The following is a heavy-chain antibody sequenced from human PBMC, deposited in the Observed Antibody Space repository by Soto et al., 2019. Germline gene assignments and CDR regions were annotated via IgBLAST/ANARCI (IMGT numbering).Heavy chain of an antibody. D-gene: IGHD3-10*01. CDR2: INSDGSST. V-gene: IGHV3-74*01. CDR3: AREGAAVTWFGEFWSYYMDV. J-gene: IGHJ6*03. Sequence: EVQLVESGGGLVQPGGSLRLSCAASGFTFSSYWMHWGRQAPGKGLVWVSRINSDGSSTSYADSVKGRCTISRDHAKNTLYLQMNSLRAEDTAVYYCAREGAAVTWFGEFWSYYMDVGGKGTTVTVSS. CDR1: GFTFSSYW.